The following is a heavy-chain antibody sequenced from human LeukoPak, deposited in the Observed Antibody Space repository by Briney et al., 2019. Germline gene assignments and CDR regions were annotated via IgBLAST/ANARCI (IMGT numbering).Heavy chain of an antibody. D-gene: IGHD3-10*01. CDR1: GFTFSSYA. Sequence: GGPLRLSCAASGFTFSSYAMSWVRQAPGKGLEWVSAISGSGGSTYYADSVKGRFTISRDNSKNTLYLQMNSLRAEDTAVYYCAKDEGYYGSGSYPDYWGQGTLVTVSS. J-gene: IGHJ4*02. CDR2: ISGSGGST. V-gene: IGHV3-23*01. CDR3: AKDEGYYGSGSYPDY.